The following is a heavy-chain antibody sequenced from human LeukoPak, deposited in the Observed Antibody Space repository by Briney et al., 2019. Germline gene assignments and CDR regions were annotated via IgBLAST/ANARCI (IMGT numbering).Heavy chain of an antibody. J-gene: IGHJ6*02. D-gene: IGHD3-22*01. Sequence: SVKVSCKASGGTFSSYAISWVRQAPGQGLEWMGGIIPIFGTANYAQKFQGRVTITADESTSTAYMELSSLRSEDTAVYYCARERYYYDSSGYYLVSRAAGMDVWGQGTTVTVSS. V-gene: IGHV1-69*13. CDR2: IIPIFGTA. CDR1: GGTFSSYA. CDR3: ARERYYYDSSGYYLVSRAAGMDV.